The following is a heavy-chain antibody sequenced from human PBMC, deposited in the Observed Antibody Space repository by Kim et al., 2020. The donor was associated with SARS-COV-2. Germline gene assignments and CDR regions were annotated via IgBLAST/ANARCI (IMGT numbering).Heavy chain of an antibody. J-gene: IGHJ4*02. CDR2: IKQDGSEK. D-gene: IGHD1-7*01. Sequence: GGSLRLSCAASGFTFSSYWMSWVRQAPGKGLEWVANIKQDGSEKYYVDSVKGRFTISRDNAKNSLYLQMNSLRAEDTAVYYCAREEGDNWNYDQLGYWGQGTLVTVSS. CDR3: AREEGDNWNYDQLGY. V-gene: IGHV3-7*01. CDR1: GFTFSSYW.